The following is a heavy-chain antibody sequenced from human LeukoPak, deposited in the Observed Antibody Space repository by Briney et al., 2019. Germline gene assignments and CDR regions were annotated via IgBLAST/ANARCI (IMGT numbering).Heavy chain of an antibody. CDR2: IYYSGSA. CDR1: GGSITSYY. Sequence: SETLSLTCTVSGGSITSYYWSWIRQPPGKGLEWIGYIYYSGSANYKPSLKSRVTMSVDTSKNQFSLKLSSVTAADTAVYYCARVSSSWYQDWYFDLWGRGTLVTVSS. V-gene: IGHV4-59*12. CDR3: ARVSSSWYQDWYFDL. D-gene: IGHD6-13*01. J-gene: IGHJ2*01.